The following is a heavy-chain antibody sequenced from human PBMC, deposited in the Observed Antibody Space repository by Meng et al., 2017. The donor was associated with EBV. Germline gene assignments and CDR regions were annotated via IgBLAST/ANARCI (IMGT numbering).Heavy chain of an antibody. CDR2: IIPIFGTA. J-gene: IGHJ5*02. V-gene: IGHV1-69*06. CDR3: ARDRWEPKGKGWFDP. Sequence: QVQPAPLGAEVKKPGSSVKVSCKASGGTCNSYAISWVRQAPGQGLEWMGGIIPIFGTANYAQKFQGRVTITADKSTSTAYMELSSLRSEDTAVYYCARDRWEPKGKGWFDPWGQGTLVTVSS. CDR1: GGTCNSYA. D-gene: IGHD1-26*01.